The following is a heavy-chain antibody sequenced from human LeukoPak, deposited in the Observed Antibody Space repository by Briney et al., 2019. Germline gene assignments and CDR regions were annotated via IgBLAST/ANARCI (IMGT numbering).Heavy chain of an antibody. V-gene: IGHV4-4*07. D-gene: IGHD5-12*01. CDR1: GGSISSYY. J-gene: IGHJ6*02. CDR3: ARDSAESVEMATNYYYYYGMDV. CDR2: IYTSGST. Sequence: SETLSLTCTVSGGSISSYYWSWIRQPAGKGLGWIGRIYTSGSTNYNPSLKSRVTMSVDTSKNQFSLKLSSVTAADTAVYYCARDSAESVEMATNYYYYYGMDVWGQGTTVTVSS.